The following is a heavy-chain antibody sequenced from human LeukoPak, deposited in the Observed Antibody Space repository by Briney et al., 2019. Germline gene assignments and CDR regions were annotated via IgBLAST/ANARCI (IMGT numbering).Heavy chain of an antibody. J-gene: IGHJ4*02. V-gene: IGHV4-34*01. Sequence: KPSETLSLTCAVYGGSFSGYYWSWIRQPPGKGLEWIGEINHSGSTNYNPSLKSRVTISVDTSKNQFSLKLSSVTAADTAVYYCARGYGDYAYFDYWGQGTLVTVSS. CDR3: ARGYGDYAYFDY. CDR1: GGSFSGYY. CDR2: INHSGST. D-gene: IGHD4-17*01.